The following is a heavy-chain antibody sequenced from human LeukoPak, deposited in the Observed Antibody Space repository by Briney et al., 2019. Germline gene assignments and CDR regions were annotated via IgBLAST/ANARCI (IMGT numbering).Heavy chain of an antibody. D-gene: IGHD6-19*01. Sequence: PGGSLRLSCAASGFTVSSNYMSWVRQAPGKGLEWVSVTYSGGNTYYADSVKGRFTISRDNSNNTLYLQMNSLRAEDTAVYFCARSSGWYSPFDYWGQGTLVTVSS. CDR3: ARSSGWYSPFDY. CDR2: TYSGGNT. CDR1: GFTVSSNY. J-gene: IGHJ4*02. V-gene: IGHV3-66*01.